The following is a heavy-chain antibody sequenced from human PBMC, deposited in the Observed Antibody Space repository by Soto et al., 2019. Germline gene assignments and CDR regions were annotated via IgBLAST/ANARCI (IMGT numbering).Heavy chain of an antibody. CDR3: ARGVGSTSSRYYYYYMDV. CDR2: INPNSGGT. CDR1: GYTFTGYY. V-gene: IGHV1-2*04. D-gene: IGHD2-2*01. Sequence: ASVKVSCKASGYTFTGYYMHWVRQAPGQGLEWMGWINPNSGGTNYAQKFQGWVTMTRDTSISTAYMELSRLRSDDTAVYYCARGVGSTSSRYYYYYMDVXGEGTTVTVSS. J-gene: IGHJ6*03.